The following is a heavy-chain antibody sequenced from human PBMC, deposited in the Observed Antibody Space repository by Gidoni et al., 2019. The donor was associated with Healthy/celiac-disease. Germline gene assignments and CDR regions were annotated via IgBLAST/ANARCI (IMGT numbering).Heavy chain of an antibody. J-gene: IGHJ1*01. CDR2: ISAYNGNT. CDR3: ARWGSYYDSSGYYTGDPNQH. D-gene: IGHD3-22*01. V-gene: IGHV1-18*01. CDR1: GYIFTSYG. Sequence: QVQLVQSGAEVKKPGASVKVSCKASGYIFTSYGISWVRQAPGQGLEWMGWISAYNGNTNDAQKLQGRVTMTTDTSTSTAYMGLRSLRSDDTAVYYCARWGSYYDSSGYYTGDPNQHWGQGTLVTVSS.